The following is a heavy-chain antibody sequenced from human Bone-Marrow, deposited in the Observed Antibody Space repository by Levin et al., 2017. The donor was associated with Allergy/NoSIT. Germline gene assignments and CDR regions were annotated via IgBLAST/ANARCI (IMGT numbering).Heavy chain of an antibody. CDR2: IWYDGSKK. CDR1: GFTFRTSG. Sequence: LSLTCAASGFTFRTSGMHWVRQAPGKGLEWVAVIWYDGSKKYYADSVKGRITISRDNSKNSLYLQMNSLRAEDTAVYYCARGQRMAAILDNWGQGTLVTVSS. CDR3: ARGQRMAAILDN. V-gene: IGHV3-33*01. D-gene: IGHD6-25*01. J-gene: IGHJ4*02.